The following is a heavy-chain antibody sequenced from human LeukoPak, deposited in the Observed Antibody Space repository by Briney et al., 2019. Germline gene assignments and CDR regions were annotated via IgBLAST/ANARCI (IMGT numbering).Heavy chain of an antibody. J-gene: IGHJ4*02. D-gene: IGHD4-17*01. V-gene: IGHV1-2*02. CDR3: ARAFTTTVTTGLGY. CDR2: INPNSGDR. Sequence: ASVKVSCKASGFTFTGYYVHWVRQAPGQGLEWVGWINPNSGDRNYAQKFQGRVTMTRDTSITTAYMELSGLRSDDTAMYYCARAFTTTVTTGLGYWGQGTLVTVSS. CDR1: GFTFTGYY.